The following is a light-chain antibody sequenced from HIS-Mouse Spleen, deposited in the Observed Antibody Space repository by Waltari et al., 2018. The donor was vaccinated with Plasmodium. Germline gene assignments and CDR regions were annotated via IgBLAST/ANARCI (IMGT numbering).Light chain of an antibody. CDR1: QRVSSY. CDR3: QQRSNGPRVLT. V-gene: IGKV3-11*01. J-gene: IGKJ4*01. Sequence: EIVLTQSPATLSLSPGERATLSCRASQRVSSYLAWYQQKPGQAHRLLIYDASNRATGITARFSGSGSGTDFTLTISSLEPEDFAVYYCQQRSNGPRVLTFGGGTKVEIK. CDR2: DAS.